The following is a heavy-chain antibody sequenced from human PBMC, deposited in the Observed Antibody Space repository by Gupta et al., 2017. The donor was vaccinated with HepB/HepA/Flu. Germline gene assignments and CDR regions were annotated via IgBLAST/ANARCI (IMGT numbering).Heavy chain of an antibody. CDR2: LDNSGDYT. Sequence: EVQMLESGGGLVQSGGSLRLSCAASGFTFRSYAMSWVRQALGKGLEWVSALDNSGDYTYYADSAKARFTISRDNSKGTLYLEMNSLTADDTAVYYCAKHSGVTRIGRYFDSWGQGTQVTVSS. CDR1: GFTFRSYA. D-gene: IGHD3-3*01. J-gene: IGHJ4*02. V-gene: IGHV3-23*01. CDR3: AKHSGVTRIGRYFDS.